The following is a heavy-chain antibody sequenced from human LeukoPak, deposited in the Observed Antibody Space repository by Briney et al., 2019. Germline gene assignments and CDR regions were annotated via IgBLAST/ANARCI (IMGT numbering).Heavy chain of an antibody. J-gene: IGHJ4*02. CDR1: GFTFSSYA. V-gene: IGHV3-23*01. CDR3: AKESPYGGPRKYYFDY. CDR2: ISGRADRT. Sequence: GGSLRLSCAASGFTFSSYAMSWVRQAPGKGLKWVSAISGRADRTYYADSVKGRFTISRDNSKNTLYLQMNSLRADDTAVYYCAKESPYGGPRKYYFDYWGQGTLVTVSS. D-gene: IGHD2-21*01.